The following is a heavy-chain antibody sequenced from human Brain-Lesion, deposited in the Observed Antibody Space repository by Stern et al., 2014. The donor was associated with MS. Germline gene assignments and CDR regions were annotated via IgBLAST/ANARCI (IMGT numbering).Heavy chain of an antibody. J-gene: IGHJ5*02. D-gene: IGHD2-15*01. CDR1: GGSVSSTSYA. Sequence: VQLVESGPGLVKPSETLSLTCTVAGGSVSSTSYAWAWIRQPPGKGLEWIGTIYYSGNTYYSPSLKRRLTISLDPSKNQFSLQLSSVTAADTAVYYCAGEEDIRYCSGGSCTGNWFDPWGQGTLVTVSS. CDR2: IYYSGNT. CDR3: AGEEDIRYCSGGSCTGNWFDP. V-gene: IGHV4-39*01.